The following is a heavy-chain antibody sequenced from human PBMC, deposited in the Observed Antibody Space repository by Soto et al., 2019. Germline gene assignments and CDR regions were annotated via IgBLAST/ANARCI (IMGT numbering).Heavy chain of an antibody. V-gene: IGHV3-21*05. Sequence: GGSLRLSCAASGFTFSSSSMNWVRQAPGKGLEWVSYISSSSSYIYYADSVKGRFTISRDNAKNSLYLQMNSLRAEDTAVYYCAIDVGFYYCSESGDYFAYWGQGTLDTVSS. CDR2: ISSSSSYI. CDR3: AIDVGFYYCSESGDYFAY. CDR1: GFTFSSSS. D-gene: IGHD3-10*01. J-gene: IGHJ1*01.